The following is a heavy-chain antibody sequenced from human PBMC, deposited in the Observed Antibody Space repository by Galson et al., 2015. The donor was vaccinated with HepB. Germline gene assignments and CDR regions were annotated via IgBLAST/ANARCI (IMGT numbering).Heavy chain of an antibody. Sequence: SVKVSCKASGYTFTSYGISWVRQAPGQGLEWMGWISAYNGNTNYAQKLQGRVTMTTDTSTSTAYMELRSLRSDDTAVYYCARDSVLAAAGNDRTAGMDVWGQGTTVTVSS. D-gene: IGHD6-13*01. CDR2: ISAYNGNT. CDR1: GYTFTSYG. CDR3: ARDSVLAAAGNDRTAGMDV. V-gene: IGHV1-18*04. J-gene: IGHJ6*02.